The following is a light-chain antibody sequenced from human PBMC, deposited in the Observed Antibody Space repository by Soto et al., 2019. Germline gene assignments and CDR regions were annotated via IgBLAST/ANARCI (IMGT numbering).Light chain of an antibody. CDR3: QQYNSAPYT. J-gene: IGKJ4*01. Sequence: GDRVTISCRASQGIGNYLAWYQQKPGQIPNLLIYGASTLQSGVPSRFSGSGSGTHFTLTISNLEPEDVGTYYCQQYNSAPYTFGGGTKVEIK. V-gene: IGKV1-27*01. CDR2: GAS. CDR1: QGIGNY.